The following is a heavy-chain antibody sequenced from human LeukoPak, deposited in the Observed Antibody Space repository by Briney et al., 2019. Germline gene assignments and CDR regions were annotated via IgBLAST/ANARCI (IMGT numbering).Heavy chain of an antibody. V-gene: IGHV4-38-2*02. D-gene: IGHD4-23*01. CDR2: MYRGGST. CDR1: GYSFSSGYY. Sequence: PSETLSLTCSVFGYSFSSGYYWGWIRQPPGKSLEWIGSMYRGGSTYYNPSLQSRLTISLDTSKNQFSLKLGSVTAADTALYYCVMTTVVTNDPYFDYWGRGTLVTVSS. J-gene: IGHJ4*02. CDR3: VMTTVVTNDPYFDY.